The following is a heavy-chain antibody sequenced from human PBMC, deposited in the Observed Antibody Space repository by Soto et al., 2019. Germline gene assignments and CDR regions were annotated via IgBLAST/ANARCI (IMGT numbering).Heavy chain of an antibody. CDR2: IYHSGST. D-gene: IGHD3-10*01. V-gene: IGHV4-4*02. CDR3: ARQYYYGAGRPAGWFDP. J-gene: IGHJ5*02. Sequence: QVQLQESGPGLVKPSGTLSLTCAVSGGSISSSNWWSWVRQPPGKGLEWIGEIYHSGSTNYNPSRKSRVTISVDNAKHQFSLKLSSVTAADTAVYYCARQYYYGAGRPAGWFDPWGQGTLVTVSS. CDR1: GGSISSSNW.